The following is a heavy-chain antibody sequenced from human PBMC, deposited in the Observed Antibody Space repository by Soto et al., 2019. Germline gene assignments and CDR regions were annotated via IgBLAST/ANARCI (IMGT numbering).Heavy chain of an antibody. CDR3: ARASVDTAISLDY. J-gene: IGHJ4*02. D-gene: IGHD5-18*01. V-gene: IGHV1-46*01. Sequence: QVQLVQSGAEVKKPGASVKVSCKASGYTFTSYYMHWVRQAPGQGLEWMGIINPSGGSTSYAQKFQGSVTMTRDTSTSTVYMELSSLRSEDTAVYYGARASVDTAISLDYWGQGTLVTVSS. CDR1: GYTFTSYY. CDR2: INPSGGST.